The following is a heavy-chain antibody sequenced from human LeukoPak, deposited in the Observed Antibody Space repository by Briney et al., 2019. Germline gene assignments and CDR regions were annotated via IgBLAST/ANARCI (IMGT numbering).Heavy chain of an antibody. V-gene: IGHV3-23*01. D-gene: IGHD2-2*02. Sequence: GGSLRLSCAASGFTFSSYAMSWVRQAPGKGLEWVSAISGSGGSTYYADSVKGRFTISRDNSKNTLYLQMNSLRAEDTAAYYCAKESDIVVVPAAIHGAFDIWGQGTMVTVSS. CDR3: AKESDIVVVPAAIHGAFDI. CDR1: GFTFSSYA. CDR2: ISGSGGST. J-gene: IGHJ3*02.